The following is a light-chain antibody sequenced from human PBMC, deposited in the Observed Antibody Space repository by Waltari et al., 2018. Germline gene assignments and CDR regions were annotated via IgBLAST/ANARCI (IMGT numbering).Light chain of an antibody. J-gene: IGLJ1*01. CDR2: QDT. CDR1: KLGDEY. CDR3: QAWDSSTCV. Sequence: SYELTQPPSVSVSPGQTASITCSGDKLGDEYTFWYQQKPGQSPVLVIYQDTTRPSGIPERFSGSNSGNTATLTISGTQAMDEADYYCQAWDSSTCVFGTGTKVTVL. V-gene: IGLV3-1*01.